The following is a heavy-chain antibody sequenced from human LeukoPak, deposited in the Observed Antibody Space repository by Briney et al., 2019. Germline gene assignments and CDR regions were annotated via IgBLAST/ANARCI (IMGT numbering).Heavy chain of an antibody. Sequence: SETLSLTCNVSGGSISGYYWTWIRQPPEKGLEWIGYVYYSGNTNYNPSLKSRVTISVDTLKNQFSLKMSSVTAADTATYYCARGVVAATGYDYWGQGALVTVSS. CDR2: VYYSGNT. CDR1: GGSISGYY. D-gene: IGHD2-15*01. J-gene: IGHJ4*02. V-gene: IGHV4-59*01. CDR3: ARGVVAATGYDY.